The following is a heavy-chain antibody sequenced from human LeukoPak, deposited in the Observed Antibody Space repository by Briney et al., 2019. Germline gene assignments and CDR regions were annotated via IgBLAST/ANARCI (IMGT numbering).Heavy chain of an antibody. D-gene: IGHD2-8*01. V-gene: IGHV3-15*01. CDR3: AKDPDCTSCVCYTFFDY. Sequence: PGGSLRLSCAASGFTFSNAWMSWVRQAPGKGLEWVGRIKSKTDGGTTDYAAPVKGRFTISRDDSKNTLYLQMNSLRAEDTAVYYCAKDPDCTSCVCYTFFDYWGQGTLVTVSS. J-gene: IGHJ4*02. CDR1: GFTFSNAW. CDR2: IKSKTDGGTT.